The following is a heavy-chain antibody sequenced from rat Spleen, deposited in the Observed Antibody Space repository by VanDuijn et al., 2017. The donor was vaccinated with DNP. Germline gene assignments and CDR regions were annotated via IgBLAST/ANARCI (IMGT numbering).Heavy chain of an antibody. D-gene: IGHD1-11*01. CDR1: GFNFNDYW. CDR3: AKGPNYGGDSDYFDY. J-gene: IGHJ2*01. Sequence: EVKLVESGGGLVQPGRSLKVSCSASGFNFNDYWMGWVRQAPGKGLEWIGQINKDSSTISYTPSLKDKITISRDNGQNILYLQMSKVGSDDTAIYYCAKGPNYGGDSDYFDYWGQGVMVTVSS. CDR2: INKDSSTI. V-gene: IGHV4-2*01.